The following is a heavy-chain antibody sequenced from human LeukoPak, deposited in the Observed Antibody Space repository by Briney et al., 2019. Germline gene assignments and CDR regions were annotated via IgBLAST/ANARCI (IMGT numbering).Heavy chain of an antibody. Sequence: WGSLRLSCAASGFTFSSYGMHWVRQAPGKGLEWVAVIWYDGSNKYYADSVKGRFTISRDNSKNTLYLQMNSLRAEDTAVYYCARGEYYYDSSGYGGDYWGQGTLVTVSS. J-gene: IGHJ4*02. D-gene: IGHD3-22*01. CDR2: IWYDGSNK. CDR1: GFTFSSYG. CDR3: ARGEYYYDSSGYGGDY. V-gene: IGHV3-33*01.